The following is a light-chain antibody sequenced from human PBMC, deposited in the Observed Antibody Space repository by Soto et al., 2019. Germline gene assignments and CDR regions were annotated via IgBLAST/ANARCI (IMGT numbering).Light chain of an antibody. CDR3: QTWASGIEV. Sequence: QAVLTQSPSASASLGASVKLTCTLSSGHSSYAIAWHQQQPEKGPRYLMKLNSDGSHSKGDGIPDRFSGSSSGAERYLTIPSLQSEDEADYYCQTWASGIEVFGGGTKLTVL. CDR2: LNSDGSH. CDR1: SGHSSYA. J-gene: IGLJ2*01. V-gene: IGLV4-69*01.